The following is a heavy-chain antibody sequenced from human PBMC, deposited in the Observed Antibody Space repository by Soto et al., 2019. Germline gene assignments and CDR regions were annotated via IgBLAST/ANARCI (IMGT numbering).Heavy chain of an antibody. CDR1: GFTFSNYG. CDR3: ARGLWGSGCSSYSCSHFDS. D-gene: IGHD2-2*01. J-gene: IGHJ4*02. CDR2: IWFDGSHK. V-gene: IGHV3-33*01. Sequence: QVKVVESGGGVVQPARSLRLSCATSGFTFSNYGMHWVRQAPGKGLEWVALIWFDGSHKYYTDSVKGRFTISRDNSKNTLYLEMNSLRAEDTAVYYCARGLWGSGCSSYSCSHFDSWGQGTLVTVSS.